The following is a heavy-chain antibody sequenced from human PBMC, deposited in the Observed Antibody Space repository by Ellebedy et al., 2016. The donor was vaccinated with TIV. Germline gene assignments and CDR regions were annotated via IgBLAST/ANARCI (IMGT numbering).Heavy chain of an antibody. CDR2: INHSGST. CDR1: GGSFSGYY. V-gene: IGHV4-34*01. CDR3: ARVSWNDVYYFDY. Sequence: SETLSLXXAVYGGSFSGYYWSWIRQPPGKGLEWIGEINHSGSTNYNPSLKSRVTISVDTSKNQFSLKLSSVTAADTAVYYCARVSWNDVYYFDYWGQGTLVTVSS. D-gene: IGHD1-1*01. J-gene: IGHJ4*02.